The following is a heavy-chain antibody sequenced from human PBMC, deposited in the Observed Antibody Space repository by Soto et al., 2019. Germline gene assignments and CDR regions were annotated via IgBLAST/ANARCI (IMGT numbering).Heavy chain of an antibody. D-gene: IGHD4-17*01. CDR3: ARSTVPRQYYYYYMDV. V-gene: IGHV1-18*01. J-gene: IGHJ6*03. Sequence: ASVKVSCKASGYTFTSYGISWVRQAPGQGLEWMGWISAYNGNTNYAQKLQGGVTMTTDTSTSTAYMELSSLRSEDTAVYYCARSTVPRQYYYYYMDVWGKGTTVTVSS. CDR1: GYTFTSYG. CDR2: ISAYNGNT.